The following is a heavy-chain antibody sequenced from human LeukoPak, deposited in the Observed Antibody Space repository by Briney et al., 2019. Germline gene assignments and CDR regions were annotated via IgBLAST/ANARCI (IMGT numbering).Heavy chain of an antibody. V-gene: IGHV3-33*01. J-gene: IGHJ3*02. Sequence: PGRSLRLSCAVSGFTLSDYGIHWVRQAPSKGLEWVTIISSDGTIKYADSVKGRFTVSRGSSKNTVYLQMNSLRAEDTAVYYCAGDILPSGSRAFDIWGQGTMVTVSS. CDR1: GFTLSDYG. CDR2: ISSDGTIK. D-gene: IGHD3-10*01. CDR3: AGDILPSGSRAFDI.